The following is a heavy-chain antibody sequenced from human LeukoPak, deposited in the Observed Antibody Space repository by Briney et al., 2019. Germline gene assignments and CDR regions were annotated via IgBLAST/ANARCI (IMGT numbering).Heavy chain of an antibody. V-gene: IGHV4-31*03. CDR2: IYYSGST. J-gene: IGHJ4*02. CDR1: GGSISSGGYY. D-gene: IGHD5-18*01. CDR3: ARRAYSYGDFDY. Sequence: PSETLSLTCTVSGGSISSGGYYWSWIRQHPGKGLEWIGYIYYSGSTYYNPSLKSRVTISVDTSKYQFSLKLSSVTAADTAVYYCARRAYSYGDFDYWGQGTLVTVSS.